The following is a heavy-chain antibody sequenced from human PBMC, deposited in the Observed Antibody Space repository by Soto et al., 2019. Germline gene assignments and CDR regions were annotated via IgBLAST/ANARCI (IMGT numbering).Heavy chain of an antibody. D-gene: IGHD6-6*01. CDR2: ISYDGSNK. CDR3: ARDRGLVPFDY. Sequence: QVQLVESGGGVVQPGRSLRLSCAASGFTFSSYAMHWVRQAPGTGLEWVAVISYDGSNKYYADSVKGRFTISRDNSKNTLYLQMNSLRAEDTAVYYCARDRGLVPFDYWGQGTLVTVSS. J-gene: IGHJ4*02. V-gene: IGHV3-30-3*01. CDR1: GFTFSSYA.